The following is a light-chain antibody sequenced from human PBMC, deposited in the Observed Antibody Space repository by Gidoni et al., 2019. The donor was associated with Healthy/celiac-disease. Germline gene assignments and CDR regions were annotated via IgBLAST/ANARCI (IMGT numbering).Light chain of an antibody. V-gene: IGKV3-20*01. J-gene: IGKJ2*01. CDR2: GSS. Sequence: IVLTQSPGTLSLSPGERATLSCRASHSVSSSYLGWYQQKPGQAPRHLIYGSSSRTTGIPDRFSGSGSGTDFTLTISRLEPEDIAVYYCQQYGSSPPRYTFGQGTRLESK. CDR3: QQYGSSPPRYT. CDR1: HSVSSSY.